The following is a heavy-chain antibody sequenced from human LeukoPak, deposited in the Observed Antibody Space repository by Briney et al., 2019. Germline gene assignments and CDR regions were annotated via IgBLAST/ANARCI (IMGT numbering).Heavy chain of an antibody. CDR3: ARLKIPPRGDDIDY. CDR1: GGSISSYY. Sequence: SETLSVTCTVAGGSISSYYWSWIRQPPGKGLEWIGYIYYSGSTNYNPSLKSRVTISVDTSKSQFSLKLSSVTAADTAVYYCARLKIPPRGDDIDYWGQGTLVTVSS. J-gene: IGHJ4*02. CDR2: IYYSGST. V-gene: IGHV4-59*01. D-gene: IGHD2-21*02.